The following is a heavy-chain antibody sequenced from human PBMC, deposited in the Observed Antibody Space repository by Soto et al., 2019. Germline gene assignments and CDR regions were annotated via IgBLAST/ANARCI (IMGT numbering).Heavy chain of an antibody. CDR1: GGSISSYY. V-gene: IGHV4-59*01. Sequence: SETLSLTCTVSGGSISSYYWIWIRQPPGKGLEWLGYIYYSGSTNYNPSLKSRVTISVDTSKNQFSLKLSSVTAADTAVYYCARSGYYYYYGMDVWGQGTTVTVSS. CDR3: ARSGYYYYYGMDV. J-gene: IGHJ6*02. CDR2: IYYSGST.